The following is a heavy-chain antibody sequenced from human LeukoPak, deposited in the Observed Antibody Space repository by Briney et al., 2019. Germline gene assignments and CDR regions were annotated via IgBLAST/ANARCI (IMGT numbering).Heavy chain of an antibody. J-gene: IGHJ4*02. Sequence: ASVKVSCKVSGYTLTELSMHWVRQAPGKGLEWMGGFDPEDGETIYAQKFQGRVTMTRNTSISTAYMELSSLRSEDTAVYYCAREFFDEGSGSQDYWGQGTLVTVSS. CDR2: FDPEDGET. CDR3: AREFFDEGSGSQDY. CDR1: GYTLTELS. V-gene: IGHV1-24*01. D-gene: IGHD3-10*01.